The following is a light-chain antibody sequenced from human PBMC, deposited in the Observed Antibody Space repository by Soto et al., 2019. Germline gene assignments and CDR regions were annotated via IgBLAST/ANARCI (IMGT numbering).Light chain of an antibody. J-gene: IGKJ2*01. CDR1: QSISSY. CDR2: GAS. V-gene: IGKV3-20*01. CDR3: QPSGSSPGT. Sequence: EIVLTQSPGTLSLSPGERATLSCRASQSISSYLAWYQQKPGQAPRLLIYGASSRATGIPDRFSDSGSGTDFSLTITRRQSSDFGVIYSQPSGSSPGTFGQGTNLEIK.